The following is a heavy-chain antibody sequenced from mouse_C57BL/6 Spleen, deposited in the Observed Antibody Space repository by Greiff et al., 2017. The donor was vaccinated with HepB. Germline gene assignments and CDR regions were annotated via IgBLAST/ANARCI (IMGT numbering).Heavy chain of an antibody. V-gene: IGHV1-53*01. Sequence: QVQLQQPGTELVKPGASVKLSCKASGYTFTSYWMHWVKQRPGQGLEWIGNINPSNGGTNYNEKFKSKATLTVDKSSSTAYMQLSSLTSEDSAVYYWARYATVLYAMDDWGQGTSVTVSS. CDR3: ARYATVLYAMDD. CDR1: GYTFTSYW. J-gene: IGHJ4*01. CDR2: INPSNGGT.